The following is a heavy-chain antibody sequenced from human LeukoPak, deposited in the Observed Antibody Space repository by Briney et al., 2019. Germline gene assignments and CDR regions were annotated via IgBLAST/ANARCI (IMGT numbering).Heavy chain of an antibody. J-gene: IGHJ4*02. D-gene: IGHD6-13*01. CDR2: ISSGGINK. Sequence: GGSLRLSCAASGYTVSTHAMHWVRQAPARGLEWVALISSGGINKHYADFVRGRFTVSRDMSKNTVYLQMNSLRAEDTAVYYCAKESSSWPIDYWGQGTLVTVSS. V-gene: IGHV3-30*04. CDR3: AKESSSWPIDY. CDR1: GYTVSTHA.